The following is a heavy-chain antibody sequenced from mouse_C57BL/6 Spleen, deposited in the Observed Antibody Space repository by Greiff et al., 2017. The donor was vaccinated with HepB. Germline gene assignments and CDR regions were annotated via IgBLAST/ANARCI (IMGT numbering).Heavy chain of an antibody. CDR1: GYTFTSYW. V-gene: IGHV1-55*01. J-gene: IGHJ2*01. CDR2: IYPGSGST. Sequence: QVQLQQPGAELVKPGASVKMSCKASGYTFTSYWITWVKQRPGQGLEWIGDIYPGSGSTNYNEKFKSKATLTVDTSSSTAYMQLSSLTSEDSAVYYCARRVIYPNYFDYWGQGTTLTVSS. CDR3: ARRVIYPNYFDY. D-gene: IGHD1-1*01.